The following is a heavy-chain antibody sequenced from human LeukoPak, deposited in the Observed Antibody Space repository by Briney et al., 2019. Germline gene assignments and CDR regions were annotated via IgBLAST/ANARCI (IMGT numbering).Heavy chain of an antibody. CDR1: GGTFSNYP. Sequence: SVKVSCKASGGTFSNYPFSWVRQAPGQGLEWMGGIIPIFGTANYAQKFQGRVTITADKSTSTAYMELSSLRSEDTAVYYCARDRSIAARSFQHWGQGTLVTVSS. CDR3: ARDRSIAARSFQH. D-gene: IGHD6-6*01. CDR2: IIPIFGTA. J-gene: IGHJ1*01. V-gene: IGHV1-69*06.